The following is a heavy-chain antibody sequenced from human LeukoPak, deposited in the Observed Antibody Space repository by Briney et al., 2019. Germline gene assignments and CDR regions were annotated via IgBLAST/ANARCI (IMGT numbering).Heavy chain of an antibody. Sequence: GGSLRLSCAASGFTFSSYAMSWVRQAPGKGLEWVSAISGSGGSTYYADSVKGRFTISRDNSQNTLYLQMNSLRPEDTAVYYCAKGGASVTRYVDYWGQGTLVTVSS. V-gene: IGHV3-23*01. CDR3: AKGGASVTRYVDY. D-gene: IGHD4-17*01. CDR1: GFTFSSYA. J-gene: IGHJ4*02. CDR2: ISGSGGST.